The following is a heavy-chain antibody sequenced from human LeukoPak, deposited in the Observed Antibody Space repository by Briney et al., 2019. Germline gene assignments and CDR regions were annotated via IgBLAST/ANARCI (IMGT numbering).Heavy chain of an antibody. CDR2: IYTSGST. D-gene: IGHD3-22*01. V-gene: IGHV4-4*07. CDR1: GGSISSYY. CDR3: ARVAYDSSGYYYYYMDV. Sequence: SETLSLTCTVSGGSISSYYRSWIRQPAGKGLEWIGRIYTSGSTNYNPSLKSRVTMSVDTSKNQFSLKLSSVTAADTAVYYCARVAYDSSGYYYYYMDVWGKGTTVTVSS. J-gene: IGHJ6*03.